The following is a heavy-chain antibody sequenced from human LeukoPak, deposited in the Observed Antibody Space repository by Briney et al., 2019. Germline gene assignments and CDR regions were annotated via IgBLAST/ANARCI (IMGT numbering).Heavy chain of an antibody. J-gene: IGHJ6*02. D-gene: IGHD2-2*01. Sequence: GASVKVSCKASGGTFSSYAISWVRQAPGQGLEWMGGIIPIFGTANYAQKFQGRVTITADESTSTACMELSSLRSEDTAVYYCARPLGQLLAYYYYGMDVWGQGTTVTVSS. CDR2: IIPIFGTA. CDR3: ARPLGQLLAYYYYGMDV. V-gene: IGHV1-69*13. CDR1: GGTFSSYA.